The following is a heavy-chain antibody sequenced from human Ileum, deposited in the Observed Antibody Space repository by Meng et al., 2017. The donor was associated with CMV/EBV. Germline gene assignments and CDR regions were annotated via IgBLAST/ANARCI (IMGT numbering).Heavy chain of an antibody. CDR3: ASPRLAHSSSPQYYYDGMEV. V-gene: IGHV1-69*02. D-gene: IGHD6-13*01. J-gene: IGHJ6*02. CDR2: IIPILGIA. Sequence: SVKVSCKASGCTFSSYTISWVRQAPGQGLEWMGRIIPILGIANYAQKFQGRVTITADKSTSTAYMELSSLRSEDTAVYYCASPRLAHSSSPQYYYDGMEVWGQGTTVTVAS. CDR1: GCTFSSYT.